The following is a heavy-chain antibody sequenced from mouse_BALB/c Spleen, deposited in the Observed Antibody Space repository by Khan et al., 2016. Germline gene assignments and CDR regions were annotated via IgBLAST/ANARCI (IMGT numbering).Heavy chain of an antibody. Sequence: QVQLKESGPGLVAPSQSLSITCTVSGFSLTSYGVHWVRQPPGKGLEWLVVIWSDGSTTYNSALKSRLSISKDKSKSQVFLKLNSLQTDDTAMYYCARNGGGKGAMDYWGQGTSVTVSS. CDR2: IWSDGST. V-gene: IGHV2-6*02. J-gene: IGHJ4*01. CDR1: GFSLTSYG. D-gene: IGHD1-1*02. CDR3: ARNGGGKGAMDY.